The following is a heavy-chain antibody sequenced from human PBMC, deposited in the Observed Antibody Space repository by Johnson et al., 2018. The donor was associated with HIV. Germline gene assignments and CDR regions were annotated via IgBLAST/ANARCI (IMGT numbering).Heavy chain of an antibody. V-gene: IGHV3-15*01. CDR2: IKSETDGGTT. CDR3: ATHPNYGFTFDL. D-gene: IGHD4/OR15-4a*01. J-gene: IGHJ3*01. Sequence: VQLVESGGGLVKPGGSLRLSCAASGFSVTKAWMNWVRQAPGKGLEWVGRIKSETDGGTTDYAAPVKGRFTISRDDSKNKLDLQMHSLKTEDTAVYYCATHPNYGFTFDLWGPGTLVTVSS. CDR1: GFSVTKAW.